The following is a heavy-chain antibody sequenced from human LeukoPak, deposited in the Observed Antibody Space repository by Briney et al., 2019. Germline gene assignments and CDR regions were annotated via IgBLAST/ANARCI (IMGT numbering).Heavy chain of an antibody. Sequence: GGSLRLSCAASGFTFSSYWMSLVRQAPGKGLEWVANIKQDGSEKYYVDSVKGRFTIPRDNAKNSLYLQMNSLRAEDTAVYYCARGRSGYPFDYWGQGTLVTVSS. CDR3: ARGRSGYPFDY. D-gene: IGHD3-22*01. V-gene: IGHV3-7*01. J-gene: IGHJ4*02. CDR2: IKQDGSEK. CDR1: GFTFSSYW.